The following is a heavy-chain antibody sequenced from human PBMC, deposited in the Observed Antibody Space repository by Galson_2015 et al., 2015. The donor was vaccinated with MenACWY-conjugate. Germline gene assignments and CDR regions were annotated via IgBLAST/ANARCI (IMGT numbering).Heavy chain of an antibody. CDR3: TRVQEGTSGSFDI. J-gene: IGHJ3*02. CDR2: LCSGTTT. CDR1: GFTVSANC. V-gene: IGHV3-66*01. D-gene: IGHD2-15*01. Sequence: SLRLSCAASGFTVSANCMSWVRQAPGKGLEWVSILCSGTTTYYADSVKGRFTISGDNSKNTVYLQMNSLRVEDTGVYYCTRVQEGTSGSFDIWGLGTLVTVSS.